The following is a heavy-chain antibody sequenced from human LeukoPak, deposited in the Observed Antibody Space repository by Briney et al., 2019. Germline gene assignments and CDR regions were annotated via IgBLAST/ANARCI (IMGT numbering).Heavy chain of an antibody. CDR3: RTYYYDSSGYRYYYGMDV. D-gene: IGHD3-22*01. CDR1: GGTFSIYA. CDR2: IIPIFGTA. Sequence: ASVKVSCKASGGTFSIYAISWVRQAPGQGLEWMGGIIPIFGTANYAQKFQGRVTITADESTSAAYMELSSLRSEDTAVYYCRTYYYDSSGYRYYYGMDVWGQGTTVTVSS. J-gene: IGHJ6*02. V-gene: IGHV1-69*13.